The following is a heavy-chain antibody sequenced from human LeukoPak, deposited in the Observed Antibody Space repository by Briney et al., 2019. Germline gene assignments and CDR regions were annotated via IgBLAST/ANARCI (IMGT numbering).Heavy chain of an antibody. CDR3: ARVTGYVMEDYFDY. CDR2: IYYSGST. CDR1: GGSISSYY. V-gene: IGHV4-59*01. J-gene: IGHJ4*02. D-gene: IGHD6-13*01. Sequence: KTSETLSLTCTVSGGSISSYYWSWIRQPPGKGLEWIGYIYYSGSTNYNPPLKSRVTISVDTSKNQFSLRLSSVTAADTAVYYCARVTGYVMEDYFDYWGQGTLVTVSS.